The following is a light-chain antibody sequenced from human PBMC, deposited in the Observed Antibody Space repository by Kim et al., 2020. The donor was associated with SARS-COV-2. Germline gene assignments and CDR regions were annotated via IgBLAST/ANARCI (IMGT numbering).Light chain of an antibody. CDR1: SLRSNY. Sequence: ALGQTVRITCQGDSLRSNYASWYQQKAGQAPVLVIYGKNNRPSGIPDRFSGSSSGNTASLTITGAQAEDEADYYCNSRDSSGNHVVFGGGTKLTVL. CDR3: NSRDSSGNHVV. V-gene: IGLV3-19*01. CDR2: GKN. J-gene: IGLJ2*01.